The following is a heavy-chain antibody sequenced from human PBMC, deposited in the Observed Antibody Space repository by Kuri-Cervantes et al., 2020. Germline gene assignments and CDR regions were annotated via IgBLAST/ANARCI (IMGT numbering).Heavy chain of an antibody. V-gene: IGHV6-1*01. J-gene: IGHJ6*02. CDR2: TYYRSKWYN. CDR3: ARVSSGWLVYYYGMDV. Sequence: SETLSLTCAISGDSVSSNNAAWNWIRQSPSRGLEWLGRTYYRSKWYNDYAVSVKSRITINPDTSKNQFSLQLNSVTPEDTAVYYCARVSSGWLVYYYGMDVWGQGTTVTVSS. D-gene: IGHD6-19*01. CDR1: GDSVSSNNAA.